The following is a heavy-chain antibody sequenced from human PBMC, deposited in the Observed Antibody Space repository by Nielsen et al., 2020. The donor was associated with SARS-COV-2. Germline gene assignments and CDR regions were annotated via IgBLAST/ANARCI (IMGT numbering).Heavy chain of an antibody. Sequence: GGSLRLSCAASGFTFSDYYMSWIRQAPGKGLEWVSYISSSSSYTNYADSVKGRFTISRDNAKNSLYLQMNSLRAEDTAVYYCAIQAGGYFYPLDFWGQGTLVTVSS. V-gene: IGHV3-11*03. D-gene: IGHD3-9*01. CDR2: ISSSSSYT. J-gene: IGHJ4*02. CDR3: AIQAGGYFYPLDF. CDR1: GFTFSDYY.